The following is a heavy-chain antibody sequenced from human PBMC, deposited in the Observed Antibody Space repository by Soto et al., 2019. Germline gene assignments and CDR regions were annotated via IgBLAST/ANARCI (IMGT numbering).Heavy chain of an antibody. CDR1: GFTFISYA. CDR3: AKDRTPGGRSMDV. J-gene: IGHJ6*02. D-gene: IGHD3-10*01. V-gene: IGHV3-30-3*01. CDR2: ISYDGSNK. Sequence: SLRLSCAASGFTFISYAMYWVRQAPGKGLEWVAVISYDGSNKYYADSVKGRFTISRDNSKNTLYLQMNSLRAEGTAVYYCAKDRTPGGRSMDVWGQGTTVTVSS.